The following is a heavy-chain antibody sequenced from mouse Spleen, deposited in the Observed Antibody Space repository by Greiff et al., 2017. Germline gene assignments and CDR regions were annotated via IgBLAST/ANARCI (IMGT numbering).Heavy chain of an antibody. CDR3: TEGVVQDWYFDV. J-gene: IGHJ1*01. CDR2: IRLKSDNYAT. Sequence: DVHLVESGGGLVQPGGSMKLSCVASGFTFSNYWMNWVRQSPEKGLEWVAQIRLKSDNYATHYAESVKGRFTISRDDSKSSVYLQMNNLRAEDTGIYYCTEGVVQDWYFDVWGAGTTVTVSS. D-gene: IGHD1-1*01. V-gene: IGHV6-3*01. CDR1: GFTFSNYW.